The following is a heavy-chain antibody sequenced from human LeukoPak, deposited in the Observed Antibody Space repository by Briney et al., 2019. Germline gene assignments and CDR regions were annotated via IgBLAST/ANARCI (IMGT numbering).Heavy chain of an antibody. CDR3: AKQWPVGG. CDR2: LNESGETT. D-gene: IGHD2-15*01. J-gene: IGHJ4*02. CDR1: GFTFSSHA. Sequence: PGGSLRLSCAASGFTFSSHAMNWVRQAPGKGLEWLSSLNESGETTDYADSVKGRFTISRDNSKNALFLQMNNLRADDTAVYYCAKQWPVGGWGPGALVIVSS. V-gene: IGHV3-23*01.